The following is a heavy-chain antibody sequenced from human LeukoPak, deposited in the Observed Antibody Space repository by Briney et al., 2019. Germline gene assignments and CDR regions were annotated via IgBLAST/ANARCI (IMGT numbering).Heavy chain of an antibody. V-gene: IGHV3-7*02. D-gene: IGHD6-19*01. CDR3: ARVIYSGWEGELSD. J-gene: IGHJ4*02. Sequence: GGSLRLSCAASGFRFSTYWMSWVRQAPGKGLEWVANIKHDGSDKYYVDSVKGRFTISRDNAKNTLYLQMNSLRAEDTAVYYCARVIYSGWEGELSDWGQGTLVTVSS. CDR1: GFRFSTYW. CDR2: IKHDGSDK.